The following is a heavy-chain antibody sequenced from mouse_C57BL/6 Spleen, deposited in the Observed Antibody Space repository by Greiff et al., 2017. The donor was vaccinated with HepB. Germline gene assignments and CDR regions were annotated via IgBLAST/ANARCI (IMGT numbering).Heavy chain of an antibody. CDR3: ARSKAYDGYSFYAMDY. V-gene: IGHV1-54*01. J-gene: IGHJ4*01. CDR2: INPGSGGT. CDR1: GYAFTNYL. D-gene: IGHD2-3*01. Sequence: QVQLKESGAELVRPGTSVKVSCKASGYAFTNYLIEWVKQRPGQGLEWIGVINPGSGGTNYNEKFKGKATLTADKSSSTAYMQLSSLTSEDSAVYFCARSKAYDGYSFYAMDYWGQGTSVTVSS.